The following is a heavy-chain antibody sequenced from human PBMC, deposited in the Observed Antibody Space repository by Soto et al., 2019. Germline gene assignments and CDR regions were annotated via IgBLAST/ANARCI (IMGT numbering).Heavy chain of an antibody. J-gene: IGHJ4*02. CDR3: ARGGGSTKVEY. V-gene: IGHV4-31*03. CDR1: GGSITSSGYY. Sequence: QVQLQESGPGLVKPSQTLSLTCTVSGGSITSSGYYWSWIRQHPGEGLEWIGFTSNSGSTSYNPSLKSRVTISVDTSSNQFSLNLKSVTAADTAVYYCARGGGSTKVEYWGQGTLVTVSP. CDR2: TSNSGST. D-gene: IGHD2-2*01.